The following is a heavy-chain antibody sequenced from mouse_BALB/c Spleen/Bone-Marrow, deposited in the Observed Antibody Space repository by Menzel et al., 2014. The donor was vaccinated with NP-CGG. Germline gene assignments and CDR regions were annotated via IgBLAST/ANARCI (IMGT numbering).Heavy chain of an antibody. CDR3: ARYDGYFDY. J-gene: IGHJ2*01. Sequence: VQLQQSGAELVRPGTSVKVSCKASGYALTDYLMEWLKQRPGQGLEWIGVINPGSGSTNYNEKFKDKATLTADKSSSTAYMQLSSLTSDDSAVYFCARYDGYFDYWGQGTILTVSS. CDR2: INPGSGST. CDR1: GYALTDYL. V-gene: IGHV1-54*01. D-gene: IGHD2-3*01.